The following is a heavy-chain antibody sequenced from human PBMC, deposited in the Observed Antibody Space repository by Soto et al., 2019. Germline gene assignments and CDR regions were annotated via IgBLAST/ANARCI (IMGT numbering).Heavy chain of an antibody. J-gene: IGHJ5*02. Sequence: QVQLVQSGAEVKKPGSSVKVSCKASGGTFSSYAISWVRQAPGQGLEWMGGIIPIFGTANYAQQFQGRVTITADESTSTAYMELSSLRSEDTAVYYCARVTRRLVILGWFDPWGQGTLVTVSS. CDR3: ARVTRRLVILGWFDP. CDR1: GGTFSSYA. CDR2: IIPIFGTA. V-gene: IGHV1-69*01. D-gene: IGHD3-9*01.